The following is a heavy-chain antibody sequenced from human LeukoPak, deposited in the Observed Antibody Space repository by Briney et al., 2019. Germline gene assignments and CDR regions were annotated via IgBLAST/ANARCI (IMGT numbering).Heavy chain of an antibody. CDR2: ISSSSSYI. CDR1: GFTFSSYS. D-gene: IGHD3-10*01. CDR3: AREAGGSGSPLDY. J-gene: IGHJ4*02. Sequence: GGSLRLSCAASGFTFSSYSMNWVRQAPGKGLEWVSSISSSSSYIYYADSVKGRFTISRDNAKNSLYLQTNSLRAEDTAVYYCAREAGGSGSPLDYWGQGTLVTVSS. V-gene: IGHV3-21*01.